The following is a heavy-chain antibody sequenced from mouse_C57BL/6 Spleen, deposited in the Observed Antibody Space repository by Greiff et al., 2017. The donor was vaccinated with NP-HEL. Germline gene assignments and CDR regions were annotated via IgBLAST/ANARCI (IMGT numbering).Heavy chain of an antibody. CDR2: INPSNGGT. J-gene: IGHJ1*03. D-gene: IGHD1-1*01. Sequence: VQLQQSGTELVKPGASVKLSCKASGYTFTSYWMHWVKQRPGQGLEWIGNINPSNGGTNYNEKFKSKATLTVDKSSSTAYRQLSSLTSEDSAVYYCARSRDYYGSSYLYFDVWGTGTTVTVSS. CDR1: GYTFTSYW. V-gene: IGHV1-53*01. CDR3: ARSRDYYGSSYLYFDV.